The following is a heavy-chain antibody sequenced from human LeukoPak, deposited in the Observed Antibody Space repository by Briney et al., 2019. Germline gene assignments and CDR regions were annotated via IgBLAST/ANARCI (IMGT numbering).Heavy chain of an antibody. CDR2: IYYSGST. CDR3: AREPYYDILTGSINWFDP. Sequence: SETLSLTCTVSGGSISSSSYYWGWIRQPPGKGLEWIGSIYYSGSTYYNPSLKSRVTISVDTSKNQFSLKLSSVTAADTAVYYCAREPYYDILTGSINWFDPWGQGTLVTVSS. V-gene: IGHV4-39*01. D-gene: IGHD3-9*01. CDR1: GGSISSSSYY. J-gene: IGHJ5*02.